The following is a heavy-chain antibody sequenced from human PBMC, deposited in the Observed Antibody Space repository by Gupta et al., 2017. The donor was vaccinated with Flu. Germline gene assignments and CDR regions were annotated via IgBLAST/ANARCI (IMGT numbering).Heavy chain of an antibody. CDR1: GGSISSGTYY. CDR3: GRAPDS. CDR2: NYANGKI. J-gene: IGHJ4*02. V-gene: IGHV4-39*01. Sequence: QLQLQESGPGLVKPSETLFLTCTFSGGSISSGTYYWGWIRQPPGKGLEWIGSNYANGKIYYSPSLKSRVTISVDTSKNQFSLRLTSVTAADTAVYYCGRAPDSWGQGTLVTVSS.